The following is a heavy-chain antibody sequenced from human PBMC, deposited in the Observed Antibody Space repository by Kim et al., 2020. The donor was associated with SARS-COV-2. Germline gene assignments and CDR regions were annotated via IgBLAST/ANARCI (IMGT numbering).Heavy chain of an antibody. V-gene: IGHV1-8*01. J-gene: IGHJ4*02. CDR1: GYTFSSYD. CDR3: ARITRKAARSDY. D-gene: IGHD6-6*01. Sequence: ASVKVSCKASGYTFSSYDINWVRQAIGQGLEWMGWMNPNSGNTGYAQKFQGRVTMTRNTSISTAYMELSSLTSEDTAVYYCARITRKAARSDYWGQGTLVTVSS. CDR2: MNPNSGNT.